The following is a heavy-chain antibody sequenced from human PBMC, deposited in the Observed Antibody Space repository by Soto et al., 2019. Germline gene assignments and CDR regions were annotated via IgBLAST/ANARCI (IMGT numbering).Heavy chain of an antibody. V-gene: IGHV1-18*01. J-gene: IGHJ6*02. CDR3: ARPTGYYYGMDV. Sequence: ASVKVSCKASGYTFTSYVISWVRRAPGQGLEWMGWISAYNGNTNYAQKLQGRVTMTTDTSTSTAYKELRSLRSDDTAVYYCARPTGYYYGMDVWGQGTTVTVSS. CDR2: ISAYNGNT. CDR1: GYTFTSYV.